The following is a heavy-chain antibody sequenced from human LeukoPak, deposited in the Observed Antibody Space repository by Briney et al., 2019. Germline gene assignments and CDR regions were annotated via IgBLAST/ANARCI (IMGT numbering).Heavy chain of an antibody. CDR2: IKRDGSDK. CDR3: AKGANYYYYMDV. V-gene: IGHV3-7*03. Sequence: GGSLRLSCAASGFTFSSYWMSWVRQAPGKGLEWVANIKRDGSDKYYVGSVEGRFTISRDNSKNTLYLQMNSLRAEDTAVYYCAKGANYYYYMDVLGKGTTVTVS. CDR1: GFTFSSYW. J-gene: IGHJ6*03.